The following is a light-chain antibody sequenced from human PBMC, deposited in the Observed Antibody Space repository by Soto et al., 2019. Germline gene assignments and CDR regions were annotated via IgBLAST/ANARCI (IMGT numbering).Light chain of an antibody. CDR1: SSDVADYNY. Sequence: QSALTQPASVSGSPGQSITISCTGTSSDVADYNYVSWYQQHPVKPPKLVIYEVSGRPSGISNRFSGSKSGNTASLTISGLQAAAEADYYCSSYTTSSTLVVFGGGTKLTVL. V-gene: IGLV2-14*01. CDR2: EVS. J-gene: IGLJ2*01. CDR3: SSYTTSSTLVV.